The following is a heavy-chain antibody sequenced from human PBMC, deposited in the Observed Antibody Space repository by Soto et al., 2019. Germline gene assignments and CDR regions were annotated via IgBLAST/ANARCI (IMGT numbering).Heavy chain of an antibody. CDR1: AFTFSDYL. Sequence: LXLACEASAFTFSDYLMNWVRQGPVKGLEWVSTIGRGDDKYYADSVKGRFTISRDTSKNTLFLQMKSLGAEDTALYFCAKDGTTGGQHYYGMDVWGQGTTVTVSS. V-gene: IGHV3-23*01. CDR3: AKDGTTGGQHYYGMDV. J-gene: IGHJ6*02. CDR2: IGRGDDK. D-gene: IGHD2-15*01.